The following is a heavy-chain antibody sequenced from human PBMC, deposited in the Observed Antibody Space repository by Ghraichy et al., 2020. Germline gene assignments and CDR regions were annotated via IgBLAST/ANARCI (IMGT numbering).Heavy chain of an antibody. Sequence: LSLTCAASGFTFSSYAMSWVRQAPGKGLEWVSAISGSGGSTYYADSVKGRFTISRDNSKNTLYLQMNSLRAEDTAVYYCAKDRRTGDAFDIWGQGTMVTVSS. CDR1: GFTFSSYA. J-gene: IGHJ3*02. CDR2: ISGSGGST. V-gene: IGHV3-23*01. D-gene: IGHD1-14*01. CDR3: AKDRRTGDAFDI.